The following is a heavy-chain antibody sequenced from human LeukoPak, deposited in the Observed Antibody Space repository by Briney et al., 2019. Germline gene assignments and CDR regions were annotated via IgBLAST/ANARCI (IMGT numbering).Heavy chain of an antibody. CDR3: ARDLSGSSHYRYFDY. D-gene: IGHD1-26*01. V-gene: IGHV1-46*01. CDR2: IYPGDGST. Sequence: ASVKVSCKASGYTFTIYYMHWVRQAPGQGLEWMGIIYPGDGSTGYAQKFQGRVTMTRDMSTSTVYMELSSLRSEDTAVYYCARDLSGSSHYRYFDYWGQGTLVTVSS. J-gene: IGHJ4*02. CDR1: GYTFTIYY.